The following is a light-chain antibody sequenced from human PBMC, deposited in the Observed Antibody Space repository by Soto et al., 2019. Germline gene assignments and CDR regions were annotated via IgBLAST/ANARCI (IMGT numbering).Light chain of an antibody. J-gene: IGKJ5*01. CDR3: QPYTNWTQIT. Sequence: VLSQSPGTLSLSQGERATLSCRASQSVSSNLAWYQQKPGQAPRLLIYGASTRATGIPARFSGSGSGTEFTLTISSLQSEDFAVHYCQPYTNWTQITFAQGTRLEIK. V-gene: IGKV3-15*01. CDR2: GAS. CDR1: QSVSSN.